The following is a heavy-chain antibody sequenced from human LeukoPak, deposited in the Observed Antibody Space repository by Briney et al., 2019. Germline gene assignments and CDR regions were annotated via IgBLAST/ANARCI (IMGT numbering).Heavy chain of an antibody. CDR3: ARSRDIWGSSRYMDF. CDR2: IIPDSGGA. CDR1: GYTFTNYY. D-gene: IGHD3-16*02. Sequence: ASVTVSCKTSGYTFTNYYVHWVRQAPGQGLEWMGYIIPDSGGADYDQRFQGGVTMTRDTSISTGYLELNSLRSDDTAVYYCARSRDIWGSSRYMDFWGQGTLVTVSS. J-gene: IGHJ4*02. V-gene: IGHV1-2*02.